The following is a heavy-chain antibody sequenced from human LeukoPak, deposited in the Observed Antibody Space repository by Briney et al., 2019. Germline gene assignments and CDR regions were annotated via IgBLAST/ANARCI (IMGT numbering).Heavy chain of an antibody. CDR2: INPSGGNT. J-gene: IGHJ2*01. V-gene: IGHV1-46*01. D-gene: IGHD2-21*02. Sequence: ASVKVSCKASGYTFTSYYMHWVRQAPGQALEWMGIINPSGGNTSYVQKFQGRVTMNRDSSTITVYVELSSLRCEDTAVYYCARDRGSKRVAYCGGDCYIGYFDLWGRGTLVTVSS. CDR1: GYTFTSYY. CDR3: ARDRGSKRVAYCGGDCYIGYFDL.